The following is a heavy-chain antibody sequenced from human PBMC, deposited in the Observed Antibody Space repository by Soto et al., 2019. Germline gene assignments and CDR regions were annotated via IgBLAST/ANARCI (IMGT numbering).Heavy chain of an antibody. V-gene: IGHV1-18*04. D-gene: IGHD3-10*01. J-gene: IGHJ4*02. CDR2: ISAYNGNT. CDR3: ARDLRGSHYGSGSAFGY. CDR1: GYTFTIYG. Sequence: QVQLVQSGAEVKKPGASVKVSCKASGYTFTIYGISWVRQAPGQGLEWMGWISAYNGNTNYAQKLQGRVTMTTDTSTSTADMELRSLRSDDTAVYYCARDLRGSHYGSGSAFGYWGQGTLVTVSS.